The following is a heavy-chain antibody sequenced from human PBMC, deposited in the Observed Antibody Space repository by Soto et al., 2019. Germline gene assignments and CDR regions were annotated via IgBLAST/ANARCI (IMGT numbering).Heavy chain of an antibody. D-gene: IGHD2-2*01. CDR2: INPNSGGT. J-gene: IGHJ6*02. Sequence: GASVKVSCKASGYTFTGYYMHWVRQAPGQGLEWMGWINPNSGGTNYAQKFQGRVTMTRDTSISTAYMELSRLRSDATAVYYCAREAAYCSSTSCSAIYYYYGMDVWGQGTTVTVSS. CDR3: AREAAYCSSTSCSAIYYYYGMDV. V-gene: IGHV1-2*02. CDR1: GYTFTGYY.